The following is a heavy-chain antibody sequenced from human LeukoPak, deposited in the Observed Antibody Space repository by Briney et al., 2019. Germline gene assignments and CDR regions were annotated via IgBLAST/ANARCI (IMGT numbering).Heavy chain of an antibody. CDR3: ARDTLGYCSSTSCELNAFDI. CDR2: INTNTGNP. D-gene: IGHD2-2*01. CDR1: GYTFTSYA. J-gene: IGHJ3*02. V-gene: IGHV7-4-1*02. Sequence: GASVKVSCTASGYTFTSYAMNWVRQAPGQGLEWMGWINTNTGNPTYAQGFTGRFVFSLDTSVSTAYLQISSLKAEDTAVYYCARDTLGYCSSTSCELNAFDIWGQGTMVTVSS.